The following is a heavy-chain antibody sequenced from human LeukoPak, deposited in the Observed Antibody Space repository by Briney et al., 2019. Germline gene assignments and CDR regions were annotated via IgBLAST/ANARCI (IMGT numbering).Heavy chain of an antibody. Sequence: GRSLRLSCAASGFTFSSYGMHRVRQAPGKGLEWVSIISLDGSTEFYADSVKGRFTISRDTASNTMHLEMNNLRIEDTAVYYCMRDYMGWFDPWGQGSLVTVSS. J-gene: IGHJ5*02. D-gene: IGHD3-10*01. CDR1: GFTFSSYG. CDR2: ISLDGSTE. CDR3: MRDYMGWFDP. V-gene: IGHV3-30*03.